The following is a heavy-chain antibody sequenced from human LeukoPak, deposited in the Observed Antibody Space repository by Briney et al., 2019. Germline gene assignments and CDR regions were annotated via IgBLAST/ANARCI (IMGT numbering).Heavy chain of an antibody. CDR2: IYPGDSDT. CDR1: GYSFASFW. J-gene: IGHJ4*02. CDR3: ARYLQRYFDWLIDC. V-gene: IGHV5-51*01. D-gene: IGHD3-9*01. Sequence: GESLKISCKGSGYSFASFWSGWVRQMPGKGLEWMGIIYPGDSDTRYSPSFQGPVTISADKSISTAYLQWSSLKASDTAMYYCARYLQRYFDWLIDCWGQGTLVTVSS.